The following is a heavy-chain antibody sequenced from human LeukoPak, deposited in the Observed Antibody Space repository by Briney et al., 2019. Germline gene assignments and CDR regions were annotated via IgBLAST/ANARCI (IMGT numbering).Heavy chain of an antibody. D-gene: IGHD5-12*01. CDR3: RRRVYSCYDFYDFDY. CDR2: IKHDGSEK. CDR1: GFTFSSYW. Sequence: PGGSLKLSCAASGFTFSSYWMSWVRQAPGKGLEWVANIKHDGSEKYYADSLKGRFTISRDNTKNSLYLQVNSLRADTTVVYCCRRRVYSCYDFYDFDYWGQGTLVTVSS. J-gene: IGHJ4*02. V-gene: IGHV3-7*03.